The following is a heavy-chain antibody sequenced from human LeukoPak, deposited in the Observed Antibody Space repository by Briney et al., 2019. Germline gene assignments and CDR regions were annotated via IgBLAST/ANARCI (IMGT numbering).Heavy chain of an antibody. D-gene: IGHD3-10*01. CDR1: GFTFDDYA. J-gene: IGHJ4*02. Sequence: GGSLRLSCAASGFTFDDYAMHWVRQAPGKGLEWVSGISWNSGSIGYADSVKGRFTISRDNAKNSLYLQMNSLRDEDTALYYCATDIWGRYYGSGEFDYWGQGTLVTVSS. CDR2: ISWNSGSI. CDR3: ATDIWGRYYGSGEFDY. V-gene: IGHV3-9*01.